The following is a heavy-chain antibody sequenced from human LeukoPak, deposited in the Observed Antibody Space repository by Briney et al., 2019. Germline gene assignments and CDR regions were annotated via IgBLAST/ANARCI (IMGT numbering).Heavy chain of an antibody. J-gene: IGHJ4*02. D-gene: IGHD6-13*01. V-gene: IGHV4-59*08. CDR1: GGSISTYY. CDR3: ATIGSSWYRDFDY. CDR2: IYYSGST. Sequence: SSETLSLTCTVSGGSISTYYWSWIRQPPGKGLEWIGYIYYSGSTNYNPSLKSRVTISVDTSKNQFSLKLSSVTAADTAVYYCATIGSSWYRDFDYWGQGTLVTVSS.